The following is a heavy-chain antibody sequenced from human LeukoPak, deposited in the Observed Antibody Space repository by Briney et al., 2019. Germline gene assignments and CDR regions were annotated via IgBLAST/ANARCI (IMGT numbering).Heavy chain of an antibody. CDR1: GFTFSSYA. V-gene: IGHV3-30-3*01. CDR2: ISYDGSNK. Sequence: PGGSLRLSCAASGFTFSSYAMHWVRQAPGKGLEWVAVISYDGSNKYYADSVKGRFTISRDNSKNTLYLQMNSLKTEDTAVYYCITDLRAQGVHPPQPDI. D-gene: IGHD3-10*01. CDR3: ITDLRAQGVHPPQPDI. J-gene: IGHJ3*02.